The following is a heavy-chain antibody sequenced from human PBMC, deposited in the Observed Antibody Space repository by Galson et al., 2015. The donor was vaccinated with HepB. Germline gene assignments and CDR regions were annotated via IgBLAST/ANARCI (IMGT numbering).Heavy chain of an antibody. D-gene: IGHD6-13*01. CDR3: ARYSSWYYFDY. Sequence: LSLTCTVSGGSISSYYWSWIRQPPGKGLEWIGYIYYSGSTNYNPSLKSRVTISVDTSKNQFSLKLSSVTAADTAVYYCARYSSWYYFDYWGQGTLVTVSS. V-gene: IGHV4-59*01. J-gene: IGHJ4*02. CDR1: GGSISSYY. CDR2: IYYSGST.